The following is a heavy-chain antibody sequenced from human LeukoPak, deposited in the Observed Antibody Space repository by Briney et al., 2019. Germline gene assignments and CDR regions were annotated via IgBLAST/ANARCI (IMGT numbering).Heavy chain of an antibody. Sequence: GGSLRLSCAASGFSFSVYWMHWVRQAPGKGLEWVSGINWNGGSTGYADSVKGRFTISRDNAKNSLYLQMNSLRAEDTALYYCAREGGSSWYVWFDPWGQGTLVTVPS. CDR2: INWNGGST. CDR3: AREGGSSWYVWFDP. V-gene: IGHV3-20*04. CDR1: GFSFSVYW. J-gene: IGHJ5*02. D-gene: IGHD6-13*01.